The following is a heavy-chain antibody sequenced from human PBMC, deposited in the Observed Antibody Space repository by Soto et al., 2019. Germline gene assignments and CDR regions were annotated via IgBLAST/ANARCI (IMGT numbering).Heavy chain of an antibody. D-gene: IGHD2-15*01. CDR1: GFTFSSYA. V-gene: IGHV3-23*01. J-gene: IGHJ4*02. CDR2: ISGSGGST. Sequence: EVQLLESGGGLVQPGESLRLSCAASGFTFSSYAMSWVRQAPGKGLEWVSAISGSGGSTYYADSVKGRFTISRDNSKNTLYLQMNSLRAEDTAVYYCAKASPPRYCSGGSCYIGYFDYWGQGTLVTVSS. CDR3: AKASPPRYCSGGSCYIGYFDY.